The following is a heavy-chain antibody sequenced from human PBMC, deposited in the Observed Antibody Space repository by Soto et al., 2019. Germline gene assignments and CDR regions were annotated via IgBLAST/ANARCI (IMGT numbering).Heavy chain of an antibody. V-gene: IGHV3-33*01. J-gene: IGHJ4*02. CDR2: IWYDGSNK. Sequence: QVQLVESGGGVVQPGRSLRLSCAASGFTFSSYGMHWVRQAPGKGLEWVAVIWYDGSNKYYADSVKGRFTISRDNSKNTLYLQMNSLRAEDTAVYYCARDRVAVAGIGAPFAYWGQGTLVTVSS. CDR3: ARDRVAVAGIGAPFAY. D-gene: IGHD6-19*01. CDR1: GFTFSSYG.